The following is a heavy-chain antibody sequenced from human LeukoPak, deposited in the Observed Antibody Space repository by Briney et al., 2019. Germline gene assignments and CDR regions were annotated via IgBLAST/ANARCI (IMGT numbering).Heavy chain of an antibody. V-gene: IGHV4-4*09. CDR1: GGSISSYY. J-gene: IGHJ5*02. Sequence: SETLSLTCTVSGGSISSYYWSWIRQPPGKGLEWIGYIYTSGSTNYNPSLKSRVTISVDTSKNQFSLKLSSVTAADTAVYYCARLSQLRDWLDPWGQGTLVTVSS. D-gene: IGHD4-23*01. CDR3: ARLSQLRDWLDP. CDR2: IYTSGST.